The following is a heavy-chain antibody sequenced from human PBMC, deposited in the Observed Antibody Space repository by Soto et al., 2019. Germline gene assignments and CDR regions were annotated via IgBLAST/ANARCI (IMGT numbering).Heavy chain of an antibody. CDR1: GGTFGNHA. Sequence: QVQLVQSGAEVKKPGSSVRVSCKASGGTFGNHAISWVRQATGQGLEWLGGIIPVLGVGDNAQNFQGRVTITADASTSTAYLELSSLRSEDTALYYCAREAGYTYGYVFDYWGQGTLVTVSS. CDR2: IIPVLGVG. J-gene: IGHJ4*02. V-gene: IGHV1-69*01. D-gene: IGHD5-18*01. CDR3: AREAGYTYGYVFDY.